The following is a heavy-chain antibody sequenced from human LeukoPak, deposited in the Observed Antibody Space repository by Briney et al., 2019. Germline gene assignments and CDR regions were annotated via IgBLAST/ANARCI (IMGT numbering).Heavy chain of an antibody. CDR3: ARDRYPAAREFDY. J-gene: IGHJ4*02. D-gene: IGHD2-2*01. CDR2: ITWNRDNI. Sequence: TGGSLRLSCTVSGFTFDDYAMHWARHTPGKGLEWVAGITWNRDNIGYGDSVKGRFTISRDNAKNTLYLQMNSLRGEDTAVYYCARDRYPAAREFDYWGQGTLVTVSS. CDR1: GFTFDDYA. V-gene: IGHV3-9*01.